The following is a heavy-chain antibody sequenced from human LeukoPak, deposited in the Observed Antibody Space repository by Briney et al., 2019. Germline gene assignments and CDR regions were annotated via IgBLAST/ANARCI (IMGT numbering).Heavy chain of an antibody. CDR2: INPNGDRT. CDR1: EDTFTNYY. CDR3: ARDMSTRVTPISYAFDV. D-gene: IGHD4-23*01. Sequence: ASVKVSSKASEDTFTNYYMHWVRQAPGQGLEWLGIINPNGDRTAYAQNFQGRVTMTRDASTTTFYLELSSLRSEDTAVYFCARDMSTRVTPISYAFDVWGQGTMVIVSS. J-gene: IGHJ3*01. V-gene: IGHV1-46*01.